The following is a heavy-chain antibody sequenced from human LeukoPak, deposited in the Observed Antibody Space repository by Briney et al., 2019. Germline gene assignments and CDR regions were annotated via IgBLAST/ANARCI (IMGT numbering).Heavy chain of an antibody. Sequence: GGSLRLSCAASGFTFSSYSMNWVRQAPGQGLEWVSYISSSSSTIYYADSVKGRFTISRDNAKNSLYLQMNSLRAEDTAVYYCAKSMDGVVPAAISDYWGQGTLVTVSS. D-gene: IGHD2-2*01. J-gene: IGHJ4*02. CDR2: ISSSSSTI. CDR3: AKSMDGVVPAAISDY. V-gene: IGHV3-48*04. CDR1: GFTFSSYS.